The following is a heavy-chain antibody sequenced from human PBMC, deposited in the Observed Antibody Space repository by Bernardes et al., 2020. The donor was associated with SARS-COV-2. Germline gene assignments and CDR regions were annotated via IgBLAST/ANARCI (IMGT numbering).Heavy chain of an antibody. V-gene: IGHV4-39*01. Sequence: SETLSPSCTVSGDSLSSRRYDWGRIRQPPGKGLEWIGCLTYSGSTNHNPTPKSRATISVDTSKPQFSLKLSAVTAADTAVYFCARQIDSWQIVVVVSVPRGEPFYFESCGQGPLVTVSS. CDR3: ARQIDSWQIVVVVSVPRGEPFYFES. J-gene: IGHJ4*02. CDR1: GDSLSSRRYD. CDR2: LTYSGST. D-gene: IGHD2-21*01.